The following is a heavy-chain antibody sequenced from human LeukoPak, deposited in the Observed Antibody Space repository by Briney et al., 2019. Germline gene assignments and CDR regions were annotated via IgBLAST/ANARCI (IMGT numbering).Heavy chain of an antibody. CDR2: INHSGST. V-gene: IGHV4-34*01. D-gene: IGHD3-16*01. CDR3: ARRRGRGLRTHYYYMDV. CDR1: GGSFSGYY. J-gene: IGHJ6*03. Sequence: PSETLSLTCAVYGGSFSGYYWSWIRQPPGKGLEWIGEINHSGSTNYNPSLKSRVTISVDTSKNQFSLKLSSVTAADTAVYYCARRRGRGLRTHYYYMDVWGKGTTVTISS.